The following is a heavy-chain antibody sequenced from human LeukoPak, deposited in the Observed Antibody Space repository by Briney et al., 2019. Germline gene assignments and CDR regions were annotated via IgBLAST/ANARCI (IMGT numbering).Heavy chain of an antibody. CDR3: AKDTSLIPLYNWFDP. V-gene: IGHV3-23*01. D-gene: IGHD2-2*02. CDR1: GFTFSSYA. Sequence: SGGSLRLSCAASGFTFSSYAMNWVRQVPGKGLEWVSSISGSGGNTYYADSVKSRFTISGDNSKNTLYLQMNSLRAEDTAVYYCAKDTSLIPLYNWFDPWGQGTLVTVSS. CDR2: ISGSGGNT. J-gene: IGHJ5*02.